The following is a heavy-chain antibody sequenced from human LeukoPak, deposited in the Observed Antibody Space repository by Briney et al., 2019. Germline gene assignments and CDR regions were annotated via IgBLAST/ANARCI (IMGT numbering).Heavy chain of an antibody. V-gene: IGHV4-34*01. J-gene: IGHJ4*02. CDR1: GGSFSGYY. Sequence: PSETLSLTCAVYGGSFSGYYWSWIRQPPGKGLEWIGEINHSGSTNYNPSLKSRVTISVDTSKNQFPLKLSSVTAADTAVYYCARGQRYFDWLLSHGLDYWGQGTLVTVSS. D-gene: IGHD3-9*01. CDR3: ARGQRYFDWLLSHGLDY. CDR2: INHSGST.